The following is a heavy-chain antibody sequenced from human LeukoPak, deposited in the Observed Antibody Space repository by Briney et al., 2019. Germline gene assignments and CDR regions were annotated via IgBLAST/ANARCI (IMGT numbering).Heavy chain of an antibody. J-gene: IGHJ4*02. CDR3: ARDKRRAGRFDY. Sequence: GGSLRLSCAASGISFSNYSMNWVRQAPGKGLEWVSLISSSSRVIYYGDSVKGRFTISRENAKKSLYLQMNSLRAEDTAVFYCARDKRRAGRFDYWGQGTLVTVSS. CDR1: GISFSNYS. D-gene: IGHD6-19*01. V-gene: IGHV3-21*01. CDR2: ISSSSRVI.